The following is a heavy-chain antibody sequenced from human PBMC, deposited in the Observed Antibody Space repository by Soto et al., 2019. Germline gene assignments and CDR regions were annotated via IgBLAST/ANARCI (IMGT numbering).Heavy chain of an antibody. CDR3: AKEGGGGAAMVTSYFDY. V-gene: IGHV3-23*01. J-gene: IGHJ4*02. CDR2: ISGSGTGT. D-gene: IGHD5-18*01. CDR1: GITFNNYA. Sequence: EVQLLESGGGLVQPGGSLRLSCAASGITFNNYALNWVRQAPGKGLEWVSGISGSGTGTYYADSVKGRFTISRDNSESTVYLHMNSLRADDTAIYYCAKEGGGGAAMVTSYFDYWGQGTLVTVSS.